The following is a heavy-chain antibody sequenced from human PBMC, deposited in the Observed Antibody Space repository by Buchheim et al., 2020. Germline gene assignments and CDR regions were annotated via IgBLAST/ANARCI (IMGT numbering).Heavy chain of an antibody. CDR1: GFTFSSYA. CDR2: ISGSGGST. D-gene: IGHD3-3*01. V-gene: IGHV3-23*01. J-gene: IGHJ5*02. Sequence: EVQLLESGGGLVQPGGSLRLSCAASGFTFSSYAMSWVRQAPGKGLEWVSAISGSGGSTYYADSVKGRFTISRDNSKNPLYLQMNSLRAEDTAVYYCAKEGTHYDFWSGYSGWFDPWGQGTL. CDR3: AKEGTHYDFWSGYSGWFDP.